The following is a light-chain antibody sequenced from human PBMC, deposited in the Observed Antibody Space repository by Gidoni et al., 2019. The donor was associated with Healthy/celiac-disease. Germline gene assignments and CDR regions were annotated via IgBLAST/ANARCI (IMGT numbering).Light chain of an antibody. CDR3: QQYYSTPLT. CDR1: KSVLYSSNNKNY. V-gene: IGKV4-1*01. J-gene: IGKJ4*01. Sequence: DIVMSQYPDSLDVALGESATINCKSSKSVLYSSNNKNYLAWYQQKPGQRPKLLIYWASTRESGVPDRFSDSGSGTDFTLTISSLQAEDVAVYYCQQYYSTPLTFGGGTKVEIK. CDR2: WAS.